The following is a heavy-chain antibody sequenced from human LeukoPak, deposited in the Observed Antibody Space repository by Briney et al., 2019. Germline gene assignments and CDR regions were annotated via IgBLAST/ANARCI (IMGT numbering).Heavy chain of an antibody. CDR2: IYHSGST. CDR1: GYSISSGYY. V-gene: IGHV4-38-2*01. J-gene: IGHJ6*03. Sequence: SETLSLTCAVSGYSISSGYYWGWIRQPPGKGLEWIGSIYHSGSTYYNPSLKSRVTISVDTSKNQFSLKLSSVPAADTAVYYCARGFADYYYYMDVWGKGTTVTVSS. CDR3: ARGFADYYYYMDV.